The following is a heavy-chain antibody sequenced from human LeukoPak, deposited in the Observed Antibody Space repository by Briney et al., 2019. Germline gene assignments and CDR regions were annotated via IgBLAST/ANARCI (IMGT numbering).Heavy chain of an antibody. V-gene: IGHV1-46*01. J-gene: IGHJ4*02. CDR2: INPSDIST. CDR1: GYTFTGYY. D-gene: IGHD3-22*01. Sequence: ASVKVSCKASGYTFTGYYMHWVRQAPGQGLEWMGIINPSDISTSYAQKFQGRVSMTRDMSTSTVYMELRSLRSEDTALYYCARDPLDSSASIVPFDYWGQGTLVTVSS. CDR3: ARDPLDSSASIVPFDY.